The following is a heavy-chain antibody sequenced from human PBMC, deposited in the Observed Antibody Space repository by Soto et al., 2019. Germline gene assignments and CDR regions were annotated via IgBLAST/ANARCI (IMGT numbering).Heavy chain of an antibody. V-gene: IGHV1-3*01. Sequence: GASVKVSCKASGYTFTSYAISWVRQAPGQGLEWMGWINAGNGNTKYSQKFQGRVTITRDTSASTAYMELSSLRSEDTAVYYCARDPSYYGMDVWGQGTTVTVSS. CDR1: GYTFTSYA. J-gene: IGHJ6*02. CDR3: ARDPSYYGMDV. CDR2: INAGNGNT.